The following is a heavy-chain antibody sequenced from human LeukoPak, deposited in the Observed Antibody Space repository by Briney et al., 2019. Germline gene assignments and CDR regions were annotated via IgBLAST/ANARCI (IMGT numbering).Heavy chain of an antibody. Sequence: SETLSLTCTVSGGSVSSSSYYWSWIRQPPGKGLEWIGYIYYSGSTNYNPSLKSRVTISVDTSKNQFSLKLSSVTAADTAVYYCARVVDFWSGYPFDYWGQGTLVTVSS. D-gene: IGHD3-3*01. J-gene: IGHJ4*02. V-gene: IGHV4-61*01. CDR3: ARVVDFWSGYPFDY. CDR1: GGSVSSSSYY. CDR2: IYYSGST.